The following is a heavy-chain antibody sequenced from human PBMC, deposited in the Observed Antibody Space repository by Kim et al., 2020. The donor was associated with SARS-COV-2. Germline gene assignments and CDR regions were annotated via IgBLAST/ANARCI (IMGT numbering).Heavy chain of an antibody. CDR1: GGSISSGGYY. Sequence: SETLSLTCTVSGGSISSGGYYWSWIRQHPGKGLEWIGYIYYSGSTYYNPSLKSRVTISVDTSKNQFSLKLSSVTAADTAVYYCASTPKGVDTAMARNYYYYYRDVWGKGTTVTVSS. V-gene: IGHV4-31*03. J-gene: IGHJ6*03. D-gene: IGHD5-18*01. CDR3: ASTPKGVDTAMARNYYYYYRDV. CDR2: IYYSGST.